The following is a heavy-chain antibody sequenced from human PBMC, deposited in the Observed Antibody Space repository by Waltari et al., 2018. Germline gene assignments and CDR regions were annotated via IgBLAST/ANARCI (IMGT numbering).Heavy chain of an antibody. J-gene: IGHJ1*01. V-gene: IGHV3-30*03. CDR2: ISYDGTKT. CDR3: ATSGSDGGF. D-gene: IGHD4-17*01. Sequence: QVHLVQSGGGVVQSGASLRLTCATSGFTFSNYGMHWVRQGAGKGLGWVAGISYDGTKTFYTDSVKGRFTVPRDNSENTVYLQMNSLRSEDTAVYYCATSGSDGGFWGQGTLVTVS. CDR1: GFTFSNYG.